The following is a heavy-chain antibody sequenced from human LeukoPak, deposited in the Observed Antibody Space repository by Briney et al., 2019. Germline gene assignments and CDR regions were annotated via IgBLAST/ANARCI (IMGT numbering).Heavy chain of an antibody. Sequence: GGSLRLSRAASGFTFGSYGMHWVRQAPGKGLEWVAFIRYDGSNKYYADSVKGRFTISRDNSKNTLYLQMNSLRAEDTAVYYCAKDLEQQLVLDWFDPWGQGTLVTVSS. J-gene: IGHJ5*02. V-gene: IGHV3-30*02. CDR3: AKDLEQQLVLDWFDP. CDR1: GFTFGSYG. D-gene: IGHD6-13*01. CDR2: IRYDGSNK.